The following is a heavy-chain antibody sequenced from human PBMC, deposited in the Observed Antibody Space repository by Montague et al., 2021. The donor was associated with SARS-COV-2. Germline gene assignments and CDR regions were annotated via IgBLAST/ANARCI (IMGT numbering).Heavy chain of an antibody. CDR2: ISGGGDST. D-gene: IGHD1-26*01. J-gene: IGHJ4*02. CDR1: GFTFSNYA. Sequence: SLRLSCAASGFTFSNYAMTRVRQTPGRGLDWVSTISGGGDSTSYADPVKGRFTISRDNSQNTLYLQVNSLRAEDTAVYYCAGGTYMGVDFWGQGTLVTVSS. V-gene: IGHV3-23*01. CDR3: AGGTYMGVDF.